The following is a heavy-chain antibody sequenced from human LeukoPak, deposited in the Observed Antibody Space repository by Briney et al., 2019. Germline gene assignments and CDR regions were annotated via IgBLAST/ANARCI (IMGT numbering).Heavy chain of an antibody. CDR3: ARDPHIVVVPAAIPNWFDP. J-gene: IGHJ5*02. CDR2: ISSSSSYI. Sequence: GGSLRLSRAASGFTFSSYSMNWVRQAPGKGLEWVSSISSSSSYIYYADSVKGRFTISRDNAKNSLYLQMNSLRAEDTAVYYCARDPHIVVVPAAIPNWFDPWGQGTLVTVSS. V-gene: IGHV3-21*01. CDR1: GFTFSSYS. D-gene: IGHD2-2*01.